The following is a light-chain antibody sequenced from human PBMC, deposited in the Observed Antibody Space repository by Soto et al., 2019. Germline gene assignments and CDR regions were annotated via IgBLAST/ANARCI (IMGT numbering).Light chain of an antibody. V-gene: IGKV3-20*01. CDR1: QSLTSDY. J-gene: IGKJ3*01. Sequence: EIVLTQSPGTLSLSPGERATLSCRASQSLTSDYLAWYQQKPGQTPRLLIHGASSRATGIPDRFSGSGSGTDFTLTISRLEPEDFAVYYCQQYGSSPLTFGPGTKVDIK. CDR3: QQYGSSPLT. CDR2: GAS.